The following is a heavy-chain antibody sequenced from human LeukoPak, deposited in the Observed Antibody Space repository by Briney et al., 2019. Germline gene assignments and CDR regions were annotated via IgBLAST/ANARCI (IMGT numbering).Heavy chain of an antibody. CDR3: AKRAGSAWSAGA. D-gene: IGHD3-10*01. Sequence: SGGSLRLSCAVSGFTSSSYGMHWVRQAPGKGLDWVAYIRNDASNTYYADSVKGRFSISRDNSKNTVYLQMNSLIPEDTAVYYCAKRAGSAWSAGAWGQGTLVTVSS. V-gene: IGHV3-30*02. CDR1: GFTSSSYG. CDR2: IRNDASNT. J-gene: IGHJ5*02.